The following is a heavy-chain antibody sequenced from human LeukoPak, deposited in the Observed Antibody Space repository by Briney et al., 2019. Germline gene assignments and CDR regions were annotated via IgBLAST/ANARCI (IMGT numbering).Heavy chain of an antibody. J-gene: IGHJ3*02. Sequence: ETLSLTCTVSGGSISSYYWSWVRQPPGKGLEWIGYIYYSGGTNYNPSLKSRVTISVNTSKNQFSLKLSSVTAADTAVYYCARVSKDAFDIWGQGTMVTVSS. CDR3: ARVSKDAFDI. CDR1: GGSISSYY. V-gene: IGHV4-59*01. CDR2: IYYSGGT.